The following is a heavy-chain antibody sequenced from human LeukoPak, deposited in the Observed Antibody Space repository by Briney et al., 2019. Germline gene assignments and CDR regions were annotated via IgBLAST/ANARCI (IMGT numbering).Heavy chain of an antibody. D-gene: IGHD2-15*01. J-gene: IGHJ6*02. CDR2: IQSDGSKT. V-gene: IGHV3-30*02. CDR1: GFSFSNYG. CDR3: AKRYCKSATCRSDMDA. Sequence: GGSLRLSCAASGFSFSNYGMHWVRQAPGKGLEWVALIQSDGSKTYSADSVKGRFTISRDNPRTTLSLQMDRLRPEDTAVYYCAKRYCKSATCRSDMDAWGQGTTVTVS.